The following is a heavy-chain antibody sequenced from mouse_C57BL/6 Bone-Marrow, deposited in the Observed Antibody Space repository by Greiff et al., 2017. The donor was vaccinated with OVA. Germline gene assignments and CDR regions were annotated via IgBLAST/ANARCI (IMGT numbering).Heavy chain of an antibody. Sequence: VKLMESGAELARPGASVKLSCKASGYTFTSYGISWVKQRTGQGLEWIGEIYPRSGNTYYNEKFKGKATLTADKSSSTAYMELRSLTSEDSAVYFCAREGDYYGSSLTFAYWGQGTLVTVSA. CDR1: GYTFTSYG. J-gene: IGHJ3*01. CDR2: IYPRSGNT. CDR3: AREGDYYGSSLTFAY. D-gene: IGHD1-1*01. V-gene: IGHV1-81*01.